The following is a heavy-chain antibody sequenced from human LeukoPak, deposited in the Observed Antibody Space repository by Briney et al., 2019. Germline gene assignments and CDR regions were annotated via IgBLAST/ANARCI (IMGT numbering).Heavy chain of an antibody. CDR3: ARDRLHWFDP. Sequence: ASVKVSCKASGYTFSGSDMNWVRQAPGQGLEWMGWININTGNPTYVQHFTGRFVFSLDTSVSTAYLQISSLKAEDTAVYYCARDRLHWFDPWGQGTLVTVSS. V-gene: IGHV7-4-1*02. CDR2: ININTGNP. CDR1: GYTFSGSD. D-gene: IGHD4-11*01. J-gene: IGHJ5*02.